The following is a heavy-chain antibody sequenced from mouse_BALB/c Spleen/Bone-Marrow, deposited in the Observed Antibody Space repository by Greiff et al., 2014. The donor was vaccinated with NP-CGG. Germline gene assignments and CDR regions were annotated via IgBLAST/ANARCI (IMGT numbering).Heavy chain of an antibody. Sequence: EVKLQESGAELVKPGASVKLSCTASGFNIKDTYMHWVKQRPEQGLEWIGRIDPANGNTKYDPKFQGKATITADTSSNTAYLQLSSLTSEDTAVYYCASHYYGSSGFAYWGQGTLVTVSA. V-gene: IGHV14-3*02. CDR1: GFNIKDTY. CDR2: IDPANGNT. J-gene: IGHJ3*01. CDR3: ASHYYGSSGFAY. D-gene: IGHD1-1*01.